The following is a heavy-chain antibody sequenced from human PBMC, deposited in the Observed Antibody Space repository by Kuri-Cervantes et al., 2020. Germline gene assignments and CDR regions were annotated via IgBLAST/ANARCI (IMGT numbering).Heavy chain of an antibody. V-gene: IGHV3-21*01. J-gene: IGHJ6*03. Sequence: GGSLRLSCAASGFTFRTYSMNWVRQAPGKGLEWVSSISSSRSYIYYADSVKGRFTISRDNAKNSLYLQMNSLRAEDTAVYYCARDHQAGWSSGWYSAGNYYYMDVWGKGTTVTVSS. CDR3: ARDHQAGWSSGWYSAGNYYYMDV. CDR2: ISSSRSYI. CDR1: GFTFRTYS. D-gene: IGHD6-13*01.